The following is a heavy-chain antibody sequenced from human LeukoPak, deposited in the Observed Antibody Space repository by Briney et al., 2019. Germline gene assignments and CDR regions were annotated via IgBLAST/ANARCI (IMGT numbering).Heavy chain of an antibody. CDR2: LSSSSSYI. CDR3: ARDMSYCSSTSCYPGDIYFDY. D-gene: IGHD2-2*01. J-gene: IGHJ4*02. CDR1: GFTFSSYS. Sequence: PGGSLRLSCAASGFTFSSYSMNWVRQAPGKGLEWVSSLSSSSSYIDYADSVKGRFTISRDNAKNSLYLQMNSLRAEDTAVYYCARDMSYCSSTSCYPGDIYFDYWGQGTLVTVSS. V-gene: IGHV3-21*01.